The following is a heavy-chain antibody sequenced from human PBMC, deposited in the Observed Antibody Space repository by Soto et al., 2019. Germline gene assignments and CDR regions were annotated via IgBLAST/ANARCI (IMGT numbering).Heavy chain of an antibody. CDR2: IYYSGST. CDR3: ARIPVDTYMINWFDP. J-gene: IGHJ5*02. CDR1: GGSVSSGDYY. D-gene: IGHD5-18*01. V-gene: IGHV4-61*08. Sequence: ETLSLTCTVSGGSVSSGDYYWSWIRQPPGKGLEWIGHIYYSGSTNYNPSLKSRVSISLDTSKNQFSLRLTSVTAADTAVYYCARIPVDTYMINWFDPWGQGTLVTVSS.